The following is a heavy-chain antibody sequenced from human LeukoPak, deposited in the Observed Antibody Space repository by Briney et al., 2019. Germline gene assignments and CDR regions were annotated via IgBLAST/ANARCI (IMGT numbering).Heavy chain of an antibody. V-gene: IGHV4-34*01. CDR2: INHSGST. Sequence: SETLSLTCAVYGGSFSGYYWSWIRQPPGKGLEWIGEINHSGSTNYNPSLKSRVTISVDTSKNQFSLKLSSVTAADTAVYYCARSGGYSYGPYLDYWGQGTLVTVSS. CDR3: ARSGGYSYGPYLDY. D-gene: IGHD5-18*01. J-gene: IGHJ4*02. CDR1: GGSFSGYY.